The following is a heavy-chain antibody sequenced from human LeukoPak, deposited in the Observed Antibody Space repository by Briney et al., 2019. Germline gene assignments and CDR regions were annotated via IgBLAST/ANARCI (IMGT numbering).Heavy chain of an antibody. CDR1: GFSFRSYG. CDR2: IRYEGSSK. D-gene: IGHD3-10*01. Sequence: GGSLRLSCAASGFSFRSYGMHWVRQAPDKGLEWVAFIRYEGSSKYYADSVKGRFTISRDNSKNTLYLQMDSLRPEDTAVYYCAKDLLRDRWFGESWGQGTLVTVSS. CDR3: AKDLLRDRWFGES. V-gene: IGHV3-30*02. J-gene: IGHJ5*02.